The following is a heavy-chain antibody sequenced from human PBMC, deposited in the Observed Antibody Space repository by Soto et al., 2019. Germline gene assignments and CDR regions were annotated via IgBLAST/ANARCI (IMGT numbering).Heavy chain of an antibody. D-gene: IGHD3-3*01. CDR2: MTGGGTT. J-gene: IGHJ6*02. Sequence: LRLSCRASGFTFKNYAMTWVRKCPGKGLQWVSLMTGGGTTDYADSAKGRFIISRDNSKNTLSLQMHNLRADDTALYYCAKLKGGLGRFYGLDAWGQGTMVTVSS. CDR1: GFTFKNYA. CDR3: AKLKGGLGRFYGLDA. V-gene: IGHV3-23*01.